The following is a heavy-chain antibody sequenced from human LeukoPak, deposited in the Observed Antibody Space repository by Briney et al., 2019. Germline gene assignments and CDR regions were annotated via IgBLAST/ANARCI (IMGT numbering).Heavy chain of an antibody. CDR2: IYRSGST. Sequence: SETLSLTCTVPGYSISSGFYWGWIRQPPGKGLEWIGSIYRSGSTNYNPSLKSRVTMSVDTSKNQFSLKLSSVTAADTAVYYCARDIVVVPAAITYNWFDPWGQGTLVTVSS. V-gene: IGHV4-38-2*02. CDR1: GYSISSGFY. J-gene: IGHJ5*02. CDR3: ARDIVVVPAAITYNWFDP. D-gene: IGHD2-2*01.